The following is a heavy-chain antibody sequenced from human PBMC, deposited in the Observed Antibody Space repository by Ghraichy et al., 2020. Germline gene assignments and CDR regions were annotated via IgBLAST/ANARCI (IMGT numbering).Heavy chain of an antibody. D-gene: IGHD3-22*01. Sequence: GGSLRLSCAASGFTFSSYGMHWVRQAPGKGLEWVAVISYDGSNKYYADSVKGRFTISRDNSKNTLYLQMNSLRAEDTAVYYCAREAYLYYYDSSGYYGYYFDYWGQGTLVTVSS. CDR1: GFTFSSYG. CDR2: ISYDGSNK. V-gene: IGHV3-30*03. CDR3: AREAYLYYYDSSGYYGYYFDY. J-gene: IGHJ4*02.